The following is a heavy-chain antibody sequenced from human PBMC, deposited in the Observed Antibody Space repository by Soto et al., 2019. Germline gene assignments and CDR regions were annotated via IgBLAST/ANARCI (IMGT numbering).Heavy chain of an antibody. CDR2: IYYSGST. Sequence: PWKGLEWIGYIYYSGSTYYNPSLKSRVTISVDTSKNQFSLKLSSVTAADTAVYYCARAHVDKAMATGCFDPWGQRTLVTVSS. CDR3: ARAHVDKAMATGCFDP. V-gene: IGHV4-31*02. J-gene: IGHJ5*02. D-gene: IGHD5-18*01.